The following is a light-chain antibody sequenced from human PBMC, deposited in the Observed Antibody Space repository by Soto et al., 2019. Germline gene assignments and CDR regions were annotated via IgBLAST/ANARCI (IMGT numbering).Light chain of an antibody. J-gene: IGLJ2*01. V-gene: IGLV2-14*01. CDR1: SSDVGGYNY. Sequence: QSALTQPASVSGSPGQSITISCTGTSSDVGGYNYVSWYQQHPGKAPKLMIYEVSNRPSGVSNRFSGSKSGNTASLTISGLQAEDEADYYCISYTSSSTPSSSTPVVFGGGTKVTVL. CDR3: ISYTSSSTPSSSTPVV. CDR2: EVS.